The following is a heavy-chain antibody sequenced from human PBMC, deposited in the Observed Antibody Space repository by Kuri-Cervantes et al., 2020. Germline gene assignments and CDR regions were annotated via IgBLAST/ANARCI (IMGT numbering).Heavy chain of an antibody. Sequence: GESLKISCAASGFTFSSYGMHWVRQAPGKGLEWVAVIWYDGSNKYYADSVKGRFTISRDNSKNTLYLQMNSLRAEDTAVYYCARGDLWTYYYDSSGYVDYWGQGTLVTVSS. J-gene: IGHJ4*02. CDR2: IWYDGSNK. V-gene: IGHV3-33*08. CDR3: ARGDLWTYYYDSSGYVDY. D-gene: IGHD3-22*01. CDR1: GFTFSSYG.